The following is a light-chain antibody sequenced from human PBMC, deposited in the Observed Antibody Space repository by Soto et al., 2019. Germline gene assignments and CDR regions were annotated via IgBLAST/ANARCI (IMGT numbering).Light chain of an antibody. CDR2: ATN. CDR1: NSNIGSNYD. CDR3: LSYDSNMRGFV. Sequence: QSVLTQPPSVSGVPGQRVTISCTGSNSNIGSNYDVHWYQQFPGTAPKLLIYATNSRPSGVPERFSGSKSGTSAFLAVTGLLAEDEAEYFCLSYDSNMRGFVFGNGTKVTVL. J-gene: IGLJ1*01. V-gene: IGLV1-40*01.